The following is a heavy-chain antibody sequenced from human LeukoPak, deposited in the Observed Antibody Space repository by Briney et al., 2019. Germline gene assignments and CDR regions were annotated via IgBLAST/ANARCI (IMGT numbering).Heavy chain of an antibody. Sequence: SVTVSCKASGGTFSSYAIGWVRQAPGQGLEWMGGIIPIFGTANYAQKFQGRVTITADESTSTAYMELSSLRSEDTAVYYCARGILKQWLGRPVYGMDVWGQGTTVTVSS. CDR1: GGTFSSYA. V-gene: IGHV1-69*01. D-gene: IGHD6-19*01. J-gene: IGHJ6*02. CDR3: ARGILKQWLGRPVYGMDV. CDR2: IIPIFGTA.